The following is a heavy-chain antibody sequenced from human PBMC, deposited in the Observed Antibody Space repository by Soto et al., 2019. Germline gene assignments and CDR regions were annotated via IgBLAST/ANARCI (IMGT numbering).Heavy chain of an antibody. CDR3: ARPVVDDAFDI. D-gene: IGHD2-15*01. CDR1: GFTFSSYA. V-gene: IGHV3-30-3*01. J-gene: IGHJ3*02. CDR2: ISYDGSNK. Sequence: QVQLVESGGGVVQPGRSLRLSCAASGFTFSSYAMHWVRQAPGKGLEWVAVISYDGSNKYYADSVKGRFTISRDNSKNTLYLQMNSLRAEDTAVYYWARPVVDDAFDIWGQGTMVTVSS.